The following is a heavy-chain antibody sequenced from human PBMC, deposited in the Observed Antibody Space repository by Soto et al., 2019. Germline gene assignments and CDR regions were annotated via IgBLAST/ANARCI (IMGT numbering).Heavy chain of an antibody. D-gene: IGHD6-13*01. CDR2: IYSDGST. CDR3: ARGGGAAAAY. Sequence: EVQLVESGGGLVQPGVSLRLSCAASGFTVSGNYMNWVRQAPGKGLEWVSVIYSDGSTYYADSVKVRFTIPSDSSKNRLYLQMNRWRAEDTAVYYWARGGGAAAAYWGPGTLVTVSS. CDR1: GFTVSGNY. V-gene: IGHV3-66*01. J-gene: IGHJ4*02.